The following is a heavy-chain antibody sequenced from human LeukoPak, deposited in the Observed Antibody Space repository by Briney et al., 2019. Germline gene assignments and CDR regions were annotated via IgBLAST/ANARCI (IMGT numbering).Heavy chain of an antibody. CDR1: GFTFSSYA. D-gene: IGHD3-22*01. J-gene: IGHJ4*02. CDR3: AKSLRAISDSGGYYSYFDY. V-gene: IGHV3-23*01. CDR2: IGGRGGTT. Sequence: TGGSLRLSCAASGFTFSSYAMTWVRQAPGKGLEWVSVIGGRGGTTYYADSVKGRFTISRDNSKNTLFLQMSSLRADDTAVYYCAKSLRAISDSGGYYSYFDYWGQGTLVTVSS.